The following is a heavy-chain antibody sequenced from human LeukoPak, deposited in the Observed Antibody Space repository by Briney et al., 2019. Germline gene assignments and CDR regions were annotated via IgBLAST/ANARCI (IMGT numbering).Heavy chain of an antibody. Sequence: PGGSLRLSCEASGFTFSSYAMHWVRRAPGKGLELVAVISVDGRDKHHVDSVKGRFTISRDNSKSTLYLQMNSLRGDDTAVYFCARDVEGSAKYYFDYWGQGTLVTVSS. CDR2: ISVDGRDK. J-gene: IGHJ4*02. D-gene: IGHD2-15*01. V-gene: IGHV3-30*04. CDR1: GFTFSSYA. CDR3: ARDVEGSAKYYFDY.